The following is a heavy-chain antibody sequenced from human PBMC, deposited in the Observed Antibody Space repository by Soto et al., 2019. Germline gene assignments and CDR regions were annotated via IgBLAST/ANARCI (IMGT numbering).Heavy chain of an antibody. Sequence: GGSLRLSCAASGFTFSSYAMSWVRQAPGKGLEWVSAISGSGGSTYYADSVKGRFTISRDNSKNTLYLQMNSLRAEDTAVYYCATPKTWVSVAGTNYFQHWGQGTLVTVSS. CDR2: ISGSGGST. D-gene: IGHD6-19*01. J-gene: IGHJ1*01. CDR1: GFTFSSYA. CDR3: ATPKTWVSVAGTNYFQH. V-gene: IGHV3-23*01.